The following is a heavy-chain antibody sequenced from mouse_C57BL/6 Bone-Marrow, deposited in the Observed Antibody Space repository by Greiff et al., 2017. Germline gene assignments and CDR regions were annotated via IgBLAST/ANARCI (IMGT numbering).Heavy chain of an antibody. Sequence: EVNLVESGGGLVKPGGSLKLSCAASGFTFSDYGMHWVRQAPEKGLEWVAYISSGSSTIYYADTVKGRFTISRANAKNTLFLQMTSLRSEDTAMYYCARRGYYGSSYGCYAMDYWGQGTSVTVSS. D-gene: IGHD1-1*01. CDR1: GFTFSDYG. CDR3: ARRGYYGSSYGCYAMDY. CDR2: ISSGSSTI. V-gene: IGHV5-17*01. J-gene: IGHJ4*01.